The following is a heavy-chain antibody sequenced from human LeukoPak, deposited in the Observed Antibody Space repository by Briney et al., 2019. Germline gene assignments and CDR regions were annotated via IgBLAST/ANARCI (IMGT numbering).Heavy chain of an antibody. CDR3: ARENPALDAFDI. Sequence: SETLSLTCTVSGGPISSYYWSWIRQPPGKGLEWIGYIYYSGSTNYNPSLKSRVTISVDTSKNQFSLKLSSVTAADTAVYYCARENPALDAFDIWGQGTMVTVSS. CDR1: GGPISSYY. V-gene: IGHV4-59*01. J-gene: IGHJ3*02. CDR2: IYYSGST.